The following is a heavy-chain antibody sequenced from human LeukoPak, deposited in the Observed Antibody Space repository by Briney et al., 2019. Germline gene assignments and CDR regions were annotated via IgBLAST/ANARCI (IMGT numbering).Heavy chain of an antibody. V-gene: IGHV1-2*02. CDR3: ARVPECSGGTCYGMDV. Sequence: ASVKVSCKASGYTFTDYYIHLVRQAPGQGLEWMGWIDPKSGDTNSAQTFQGRVTMTRDTSIGTAYMELSRLRSDDTAVYYCARVPECSGGTCYGMDVWGHGTAVTVSS. CDR2: IDPKSGDT. J-gene: IGHJ6*02. CDR1: GYTFTDYY. D-gene: IGHD2-15*01.